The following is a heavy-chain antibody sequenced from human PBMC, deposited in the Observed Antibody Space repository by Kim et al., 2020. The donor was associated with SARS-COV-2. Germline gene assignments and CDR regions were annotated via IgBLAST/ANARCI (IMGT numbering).Heavy chain of an antibody. J-gene: IGHJ4*01. D-gene: IGHD6-19*01. CDR2: INGSGGST. Sequence: GGSLRLSCAASGFTFTSYTMSWVRQAPGKGLEWVSGINGSGGSTYYADSVKGRFTISRDNAKNTLYLQMNTLRAEDTAVYYCATRCPYSIGCYYFDDWG. V-gene: IGHV3-23*01. CDR3: ATRCPYSIGCYYFDD. CDR1: GFTFTSYT.